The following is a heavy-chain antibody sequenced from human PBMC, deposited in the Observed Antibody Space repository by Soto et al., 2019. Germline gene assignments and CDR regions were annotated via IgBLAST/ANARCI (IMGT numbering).Heavy chain of an antibody. CDR3: ARDAVYYYGSGSYYHLDY. CDR2: INPSGGST. CDR1: GYTFTSYY. J-gene: IGHJ4*02. D-gene: IGHD3-10*01. V-gene: IGHV1-46*01. Sequence: ASVKVSCKASGYTFTSYYMHWVRQAPGQGLEWMGIINPSGGSTSYAQKFQGRVTMTRDTSTSTVYMELSSLRSEDTAVYYCARDAVYYYGSGSYYHLDYWGQGTLVTVSS.